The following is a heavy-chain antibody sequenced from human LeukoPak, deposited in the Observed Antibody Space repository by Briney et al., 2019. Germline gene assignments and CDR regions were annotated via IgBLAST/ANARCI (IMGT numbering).Heavy chain of an antibody. Sequence: GGSLRLSCTASGFPFSDYSMNWVRQAPGKGLEWISYIGISSGNTKYADSVRGRSTISADTAKTSLYLQMNSLRVEDTAVYYCARDHNYAFDNWGQGTLVSVSS. D-gene: IGHD1-1*01. J-gene: IGHJ4*02. V-gene: IGHV3-48*04. CDR3: ARDHNYAFDN. CDR1: GFPFSDYS. CDR2: IGISSGNT.